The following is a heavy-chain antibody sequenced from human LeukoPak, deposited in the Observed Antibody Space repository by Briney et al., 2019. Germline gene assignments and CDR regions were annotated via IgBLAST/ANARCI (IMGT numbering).Heavy chain of an antibody. V-gene: IGHV4-59*08. Sequence: SETLSLTCTVSGGSINTYFWSWIRQPPGKGLEWIGYIYYSESTNYNTSLKSRVTISVDTSKNQVSLKLSSVTAADTAVYYCARRGTASSLWDYWGQGTLVTVSS. CDR2: IYYSEST. D-gene: IGHD6-13*01. J-gene: IGHJ4*02. CDR1: GGSINTYF. CDR3: ARRGTASSLWDY.